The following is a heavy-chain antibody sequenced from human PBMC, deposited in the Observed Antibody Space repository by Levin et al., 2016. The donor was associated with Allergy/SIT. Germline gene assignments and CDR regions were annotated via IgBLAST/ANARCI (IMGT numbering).Heavy chain of an antibody. CDR1: GGSISSGSYY. Sequence: SETLSLTCTVSGGSISSGSYYWSWIRQPAGKGLEWIGRIYTSGSTNYNPSLKSRVTISVDTSKNQFSLKLSSVTAADTAVYYCTGITGTRSYVDYWGQGTLVTVSS. V-gene: IGHV4-61*02. CDR2: IYTSGST. J-gene: IGHJ4*02. CDR3: TGITGTRSYVDY. D-gene: IGHD1-20*01.